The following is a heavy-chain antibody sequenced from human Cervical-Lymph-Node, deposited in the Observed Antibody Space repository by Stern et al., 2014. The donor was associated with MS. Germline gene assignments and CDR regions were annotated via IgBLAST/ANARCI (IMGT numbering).Heavy chain of an antibody. J-gene: IGHJ4*02. V-gene: IGHV2-5*01. CDR3: APSFGGTIVFDY. Sequence: QITLKESGPTLVKPTQTLTLTCTFSGFSLSTTEVSVGWIRQPPGNALEGLALIYWYDDKRYIPALKSRLNITKDTSKDQVVFTMTNVDHVDTATYYCAPSFGGTIVFDYWGQGTLVTVSS. D-gene: IGHD3-16*02. CDR1: GFSLSTTEVS. CDR2: IYWYDDK.